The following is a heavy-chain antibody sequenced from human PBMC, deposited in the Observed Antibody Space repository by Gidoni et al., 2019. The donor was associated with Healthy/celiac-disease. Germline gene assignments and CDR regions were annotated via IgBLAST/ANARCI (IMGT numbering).Heavy chain of an antibody. CDR2: ISSSSSYI. J-gene: IGHJ6*02. CDR3: ARDSRWDTAMVSYYYYGMDV. Sequence: DVQLVESGGGLVTPGGSLRLSCAASGFTCSSYSMNWVRQAPGKGLEWFSSISSSSSYIYYADSVKGRFTISRDKAKNSLYLQMNSLRAEDTAVYYCARDSRWDTAMVSYYYYGMDVWGQGTTVTVSS. V-gene: IGHV3-21*01. CDR1: GFTCSSYS. D-gene: IGHD5-18*01.